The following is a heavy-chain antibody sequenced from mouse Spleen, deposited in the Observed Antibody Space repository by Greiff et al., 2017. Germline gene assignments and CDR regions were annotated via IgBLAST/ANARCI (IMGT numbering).Heavy chain of an antibody. J-gene: IGHJ4*01. CDR2: IYPGDGDT. CDR1: GYAFSSYW. Sequence: QVQLKESGAELVKPGASVKISCKASGYAFSSYWMNWVKQRPGKGLEWIGQIYPGDGDTNYNGKFKGKATLTADKSSSTAYMQLSSLTSEDSAVYFCARQSNWDVYAMDYWGQGTSVTVSS. CDR3: ARQSNWDVYAMDY. D-gene: IGHD4-1*02. V-gene: IGHV1-80*01.